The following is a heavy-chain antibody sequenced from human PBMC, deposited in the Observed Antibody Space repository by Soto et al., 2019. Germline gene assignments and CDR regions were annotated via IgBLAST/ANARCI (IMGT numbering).Heavy chain of an antibody. D-gene: IGHD2-2*01. CDR2: ISSSSSYI. J-gene: IGHJ6*02. V-gene: IGHV3-21*01. Sequence: PGGSLRLSCAASGFTFSSYSMNWVRQAPGKGLEWVSSISSSSSYIYYADSVKGRFTISRDNAKNSLYLQMNSLRAEDTAVYYCASLVVPAARDYYYYGMDVWGQGTTVTVSS. CDR1: GFTFSSYS. CDR3: ASLVVPAARDYYYYGMDV.